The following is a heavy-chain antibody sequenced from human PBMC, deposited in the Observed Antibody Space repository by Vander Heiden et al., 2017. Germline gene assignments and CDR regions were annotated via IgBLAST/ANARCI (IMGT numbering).Heavy chain of an antibody. CDR3: ARDLSY. J-gene: IGHJ4*02. CDR2: ITQDGSEK. V-gene: IGHV3-7*01. CDR1: GFMFSYYW. Sequence: EVQLVESGGGLVQPGGSLRLSCAGSGFMFSYYWMTWVRQAPGKGLEWVANITQDGSEKNYVDFVKGRFTISRDNAKNSLYLQMKSLRAEDTAVYYCARDLSYWGQGTLITVSS.